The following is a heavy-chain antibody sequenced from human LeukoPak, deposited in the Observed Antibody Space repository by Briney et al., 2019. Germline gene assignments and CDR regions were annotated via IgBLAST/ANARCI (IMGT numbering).Heavy chain of an antibody. Sequence: PSETLSLTCTISGGSMSSNYWSWIRQPPGKGLEWIGYIYYSGSTNYNPSLKSRVSISVDTSKSQFSLRLGSVTAADTALYYCARGGWSLDYWGQGTLVAVSS. V-gene: IGHV4-59*01. J-gene: IGHJ4*02. D-gene: IGHD6-19*01. CDR3: ARGGWSLDY. CDR1: GGSMSSNY. CDR2: IYYSGST.